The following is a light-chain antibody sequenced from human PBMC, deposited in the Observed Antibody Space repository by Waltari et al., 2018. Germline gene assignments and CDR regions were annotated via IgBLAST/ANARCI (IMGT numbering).Light chain of an antibody. Sequence: VILTQSPATLSLSPGERATLSCRARQSVSRFLAWVQQKPGQAPRLLIYGASSRATGIPDRFSGSGAGTEFTLTISSLEPEEFAIYYCQKYNTSPYSFGQGTKVEIK. CDR1: QSVSRF. CDR3: QKYNTSPYS. CDR2: GAS. V-gene: IGKV3-20*01. J-gene: IGKJ2*03.